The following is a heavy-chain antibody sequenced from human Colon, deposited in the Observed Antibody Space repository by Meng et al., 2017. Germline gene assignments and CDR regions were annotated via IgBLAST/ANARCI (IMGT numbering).Heavy chain of an antibody. D-gene: IGHD4-17*01. CDR1: GGSISSGDYY. CDR2: IYYSGST. CDR3: ARGPTTYFDY. V-gene: IGHV4-30-4*01. Sequence: QGRLPGSGPGLVKPSQTLSLTCTVSGGSISSGDYYWSWIRQPPGKGLEWIGYIYYSGSTYYNPSLKSRVTISVDTSKNQFSLKLGSVTAADTAVYYCARGPTTYFDYWGQGTLVTVSS. J-gene: IGHJ4*02.